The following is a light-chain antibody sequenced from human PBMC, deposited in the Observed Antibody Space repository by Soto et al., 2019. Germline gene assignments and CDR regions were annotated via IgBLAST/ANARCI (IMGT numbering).Light chain of an antibody. CDR2: EVT. CDR3: TSYSSSSPVL. CDR1: NFDIGRYNY. J-gene: IGLJ2*01. Sequence: QSALTQPASVSGSPGQTITISCAGTNFDIGRYNYVSWYRQHPGEAPKLIIFEVTNRPSGVSGRFSGSKSGITASLSISGLQPEDEADYYCTSYSSSSPVLFGGGTKVTVL. V-gene: IGLV2-14*01.